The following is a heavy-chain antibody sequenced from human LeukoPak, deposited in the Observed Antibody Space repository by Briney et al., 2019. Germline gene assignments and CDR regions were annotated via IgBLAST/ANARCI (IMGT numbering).Heavy chain of an antibody. D-gene: IGHD3-22*01. V-gene: IGHV1-46*01. Sequence: ASVKVSCKASGYTFTSYYMHWVRQAPGQGLEWMGIINPGGGSTSYAQKFQGRVTMTRDTSTSTVYVELSSLRSEDTAVYYCARDPAYDSSGYPFDYWGQGTLVTVSS. CDR3: ARDPAYDSSGYPFDY. CDR2: INPGGGST. CDR1: GYTFTSYY. J-gene: IGHJ4*02.